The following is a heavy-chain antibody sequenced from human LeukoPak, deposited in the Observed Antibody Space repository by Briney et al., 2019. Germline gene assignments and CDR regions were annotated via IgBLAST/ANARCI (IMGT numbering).Heavy chain of an antibody. CDR1: GFTFSSYA. CDR3: ARCSGVFGSSVH. CDR2: ISSGTGSYI. D-gene: IGHD6-6*01. Sequence: GGSLRHTCAASGFTFSSYAMSWVRQAPGKGLEWVSTISSGTGSYIYYADSVRGRFTIFRDNAKNSLYLQMNSLRAEDTAVYYCARCSGVFGSSVHGGQGTLVTVSS. V-gene: IGHV3-21*01. J-gene: IGHJ4*02.